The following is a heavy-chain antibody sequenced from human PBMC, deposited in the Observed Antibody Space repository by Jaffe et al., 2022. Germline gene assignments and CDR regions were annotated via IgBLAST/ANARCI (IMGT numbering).Heavy chain of an antibody. D-gene: IGHD6-13*01. V-gene: IGHV4-61*02. CDR2: IYTSGST. CDR1: GGSISSGSYY. J-gene: IGHJ2*01. Sequence: QVQLQESGPGLVKPSQTLSLTCTVSGGSISSGSYYWSWIRQPAGKGLEWIGRIYTSGSTNYNPSLKSRVTISVDTSKNQFSLKLSSVTAADTAVYYCAREGVMAAGPAYYWYFDLWGRGTLVTVSS. CDR3: AREGVMAAGPAYYWYFDL.